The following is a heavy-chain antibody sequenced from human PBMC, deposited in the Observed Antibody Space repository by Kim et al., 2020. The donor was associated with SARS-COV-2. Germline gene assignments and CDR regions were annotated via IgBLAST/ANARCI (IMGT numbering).Heavy chain of an antibody. J-gene: IGHJ5*02. Sequence: SETLSLTCTVSGGSISSSSYYWGWIRQPPGKGLEWIGSIYYSGSTYYNPSLKSRVTISVDTSKNQFSLKLSSVTAADTAVYYCARSNVLRFLEWLSPSIGNWFDPWGQGTLVTVSS. V-gene: IGHV4-39*01. D-gene: IGHD3-3*01. CDR2: IYYSGST. CDR1: GGSISSSSYY. CDR3: ARSNVLRFLEWLSPSIGNWFDP.